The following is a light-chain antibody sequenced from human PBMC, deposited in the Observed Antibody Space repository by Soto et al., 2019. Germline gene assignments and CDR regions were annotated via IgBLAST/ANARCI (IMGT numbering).Light chain of an antibody. Sequence: QSALTQPPSASGSPGQSVTISCTGTSSDVGGYNYVSWYQQHPGKAPKLMMYEVNKRPSGVPDHFSGSKSGNSASLTVSGLQAEDEADYYCSSYAGSNNLVFGGGTKLTVL. J-gene: IGLJ2*01. CDR2: EVN. CDR3: SSYAGSNNLV. CDR1: SSDVGGYNY. V-gene: IGLV2-8*01.